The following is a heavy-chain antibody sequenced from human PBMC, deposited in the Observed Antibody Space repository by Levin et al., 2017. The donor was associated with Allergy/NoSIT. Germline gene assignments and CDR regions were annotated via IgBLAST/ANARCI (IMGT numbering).Heavy chain of an antibody. CDR3: ARLIGINAPDY. V-gene: IGHV3-7*04. D-gene: IGHD3-16*01. CDR2: INPDGSQT. J-gene: IGHJ4*02. Sequence: LGESLKISCTASGLTFSSYWMSWVRQAPGKGLEWVAYINPDGSQTHCVDSVKGRFTISRDNAKNSLYLQMNSLRAGDTAVFYCARLIGINAPDYWGQGTLVTVSS. CDR1: GLTFSSYW.